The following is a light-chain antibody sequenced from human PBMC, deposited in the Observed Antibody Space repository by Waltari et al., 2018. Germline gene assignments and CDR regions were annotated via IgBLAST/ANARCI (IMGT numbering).Light chain of an antibody. Sequence: EIVLTQSPGPLSLSPGERATLSCRASQSVSRTLAWYQQKPGQAPKLLIYGTSIRANGIPDRFTGIGSGTDFSLTISSLEPEDFAIYFCQHYVRLPATFGQGTKVEIK. CDR2: GTS. V-gene: IGKV3-20*01. CDR3: QHYVRLPAT. J-gene: IGKJ1*01. CDR1: QSVSRT.